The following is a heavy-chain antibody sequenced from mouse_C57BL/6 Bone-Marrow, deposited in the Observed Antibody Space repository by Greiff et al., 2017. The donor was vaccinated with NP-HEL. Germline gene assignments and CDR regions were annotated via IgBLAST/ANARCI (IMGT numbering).Heavy chain of an antibody. Sequence: EVQLQQSVAELVRPGASVKLSCTASGFNIKDDYMHWVKQRPEQGLEWIGWIFPENGSPDYASKFQGKATITADTSSNTAYLQLSSLTSEDTAIYYCTRGSCYCECAYWGQGTLVTVSA. CDR1: GFNIKDDY. CDR2: IFPENGSP. V-gene: IGHV14-4*01. J-gene: IGHJ3*01. CDR3: TRGSCYCECAY. D-gene: IGHD1-1*01.